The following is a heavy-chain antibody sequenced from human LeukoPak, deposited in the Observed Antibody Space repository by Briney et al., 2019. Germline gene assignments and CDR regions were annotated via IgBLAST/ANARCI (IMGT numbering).Heavy chain of an antibody. CDR1: GGSISTYY. Sequence: SETLSLTCTVSGGSISTYYWSWIRQPPGKGLEWIGYIYYSGGTNYNPSLKSRVTISVDTSRNQFSLKLNSVTAADTAVYYCARDSYGYSSGWSHWFDPWGQGTLVTVSS. D-gene: IGHD6-19*01. CDR3: ARDSYGYSSGWSHWFDP. CDR2: IYYSGGT. J-gene: IGHJ5*02. V-gene: IGHV4-59*01.